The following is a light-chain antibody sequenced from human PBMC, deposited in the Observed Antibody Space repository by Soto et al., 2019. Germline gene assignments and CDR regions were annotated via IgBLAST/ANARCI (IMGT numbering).Light chain of an antibody. CDR3: VQHNSYPRT. V-gene: IGKV1-17*01. CDR1: QGIGGD. CDR2: ATS. Sequence: DIQMTQSPSSLSASVGDRVTITCRASQGIGGDAGWYQQKPGKPPKRLIYATSTLQSGITSRFSGGGFGTEFTLTISSLQPEDFATYYCVQHNSYPRTFGQGTRVEMK. J-gene: IGKJ1*01.